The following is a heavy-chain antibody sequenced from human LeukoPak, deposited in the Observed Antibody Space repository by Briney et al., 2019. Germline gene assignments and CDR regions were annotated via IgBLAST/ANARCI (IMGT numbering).Heavy chain of an antibody. CDR2: IYTSGST. CDR1: GGSISSSY. CDR3: ARQIAAPGNCYYYMDV. V-gene: IGHV4-4*09. Sequence: PSETLSLTCTVSGGSISSSYWTWIRQPPGKGLEWIGYIYTSGSTDYNPSLKSRVTISVDTSKNQFSLKLTSVTAADTAMYYCARQIAAPGNCYYYMDVWGKGTTVTVSS. J-gene: IGHJ6*03. D-gene: IGHD6-13*01.